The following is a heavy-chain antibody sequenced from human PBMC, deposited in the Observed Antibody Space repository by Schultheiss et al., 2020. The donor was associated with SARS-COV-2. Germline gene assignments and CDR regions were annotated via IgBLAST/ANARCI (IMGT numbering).Heavy chain of an antibody. Sequence: SVKVSCKASGGTFSSYAISWVRQAPGQGLEWMGRIIPILGIANYAQKFQGRVTITADKSTSTAYMELSSLRSEDTAVYYCARELREYCSSTSCPTDWYYYGMDVWGQGTTVTVSS. V-gene: IGHV1-69*04. CDR2: IIPILGIA. D-gene: IGHD2-2*01. J-gene: IGHJ6*02. CDR3: ARELREYCSSTSCPTDWYYYGMDV. CDR1: GGTFSSYA.